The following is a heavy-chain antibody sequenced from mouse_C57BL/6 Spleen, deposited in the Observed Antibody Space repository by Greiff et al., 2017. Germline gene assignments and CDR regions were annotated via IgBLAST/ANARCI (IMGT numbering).Heavy chain of an antibody. J-gene: IGHJ2*01. D-gene: IGHD2-4*01. CDR3: ARKGYEYANYFDY. CDR2: IYPGDGDT. V-gene: IGHV1-82*01. Sequence: QVQLQQSGPELVKPGASVKISCKASGYAFSSSWMNWVKQRPGKGLEWIGRIYPGDGDTNYNGKFKGKATLTADKSSSTAYMQLSSLTSEDSAVYFCARKGYEYANYFDYWGQGTTLTVSS. CDR1: GYAFSSSW.